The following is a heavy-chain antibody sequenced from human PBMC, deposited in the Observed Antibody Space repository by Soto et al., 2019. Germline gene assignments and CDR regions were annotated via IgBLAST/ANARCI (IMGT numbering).Heavy chain of an antibody. CDR1: VASITNYY. CDR2: IYYSETT. D-gene: IGHD2-2*01. J-gene: IGHJ4*02. CDR3: ALFCSSTSCYGQWDY. V-gene: IGHV4-59*01. Sequence: SEALSPPSTLPVASITNYYWSWIRQPLGKGLEWIGYIYYSETTNYNPSLKSRLTISVDTSKNQFTLKLTSVTAADTAVYYCALFCSSTSCYGQWDYWGPGSLVTVSS.